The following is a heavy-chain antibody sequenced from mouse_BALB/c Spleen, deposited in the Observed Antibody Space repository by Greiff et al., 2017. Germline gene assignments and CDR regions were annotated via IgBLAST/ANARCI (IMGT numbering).Heavy chain of an antibody. D-gene: IGHD1-2*01. CDR3: ARGYYGYNY. CDR2: ISSGGST. J-gene: IGHJ2*01. CDR1: GFTFSSYA. Sequence: EVQRVESGGGLVKPGGSLKLSCAASGFTFSSYAMSWVRQTPEKRLEWVASISSGGSTYYPDSVKGRFTISRDNARNILYLQMSSLRSGDTAMYYCARGYYGYNYWGQGTTLTVSS. V-gene: IGHV5-6-5*01.